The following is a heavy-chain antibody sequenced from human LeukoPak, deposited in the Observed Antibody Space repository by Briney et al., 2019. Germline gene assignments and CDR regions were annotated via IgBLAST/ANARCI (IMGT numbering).Heavy chain of an antibody. CDR3: ARGGIVVTPINWFDP. J-gene: IGHJ5*02. CDR2: IYTSGST. D-gene: IGHD3-22*01. CDR1: GGSISSYY. Sequence: SETLSLTCTVSGGSISSYYWSWIRQPAGKGLEWIGRIYTSGSTNYNPSLKSRVTMSVDTSKNQFSLKLSSVTAADTAVYYCARGGIVVTPINWFDPWGQGTLVTVSS. V-gene: IGHV4-4*07.